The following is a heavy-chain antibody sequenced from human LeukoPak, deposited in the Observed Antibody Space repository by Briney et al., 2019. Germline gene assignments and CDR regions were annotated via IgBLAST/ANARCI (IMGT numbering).Heavy chain of an antibody. V-gene: IGHV3-23*01. D-gene: IGHD4-23*01. Sequence: GGSLRLSCAASGFTFSNYAMSWVRQAPGEGLEWVATVGTSADTYYADSAKGRFTISRDNSKNTLYLQMNSLRAEDTAVYYCAKNSPGRAIDYWGQGTLVTASS. J-gene: IGHJ4*02. CDR1: GFTFSNYA. CDR2: VGTSADT. CDR3: AKNSPGRAIDY.